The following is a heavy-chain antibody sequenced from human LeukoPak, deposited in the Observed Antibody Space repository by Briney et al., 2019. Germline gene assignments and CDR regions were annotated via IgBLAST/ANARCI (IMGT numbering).Heavy chain of an antibody. V-gene: IGHV4-30-2*01. Sequence: SQTLSLTCAVSGGSISSGGYSWSWIRQPPGKGLEWIGYIYHSGSTYYNPSLKSRVTISVDRSKNQVSLKLSSVTAADTAVYYCARASYYYGSRQGRYFDLWGRGTLVTVSS. CDR2: IYHSGST. CDR1: GGSISSGGYS. D-gene: IGHD3-10*01. CDR3: ARASYYYGSRQGRYFDL. J-gene: IGHJ2*01.